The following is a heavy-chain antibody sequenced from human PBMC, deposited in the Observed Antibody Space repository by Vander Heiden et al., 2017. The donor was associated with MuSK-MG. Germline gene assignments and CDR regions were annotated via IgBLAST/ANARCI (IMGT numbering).Heavy chain of an antibody. CDR3: ARDGCSGGSCYSYSWFDP. CDR1: GSTGSSKD. CDR2: IYSGGAA. D-gene: IGHD2-15*01. Sequence: VQVVESGGAVVQLGGSWSLSWVASGSTGSSKDMSWVRRLPGQGFELYPVIYSGGAAYYLDSVRGRFTVSRDKSKNTLYLQMTSLGAEDPAVYYCARDGCSGGSCYSYSWFDPWGQGTLVTVSS. V-gene: IGHV3-66*01. J-gene: IGHJ5*02.